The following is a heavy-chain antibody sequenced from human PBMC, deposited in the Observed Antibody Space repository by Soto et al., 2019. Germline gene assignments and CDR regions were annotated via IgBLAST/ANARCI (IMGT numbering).Heavy chain of an antibody. Sequence: GASVKVSCKASGYTSPNFGFSWVRQAPGQGLQWMGWVSGDNGNVKYSQKLQGRVTLTTDTSKGITYMELRSLRPDDTAVYYCARAQAPVFMFALDVWGQGTTVTVSS. V-gene: IGHV1-18*04. D-gene: IGHD3-16*01. CDR3: ARAQAPVFMFALDV. J-gene: IGHJ6*02. CDR2: VSGDNGNV. CDR1: GYTSPNFG.